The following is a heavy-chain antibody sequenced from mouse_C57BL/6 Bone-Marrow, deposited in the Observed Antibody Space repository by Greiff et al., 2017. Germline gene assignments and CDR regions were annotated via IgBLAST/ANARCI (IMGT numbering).Heavy chain of an antibody. Sequence: EVQLQQSGPELVKPGASVKISCKASGYTFTDYYMNWVKQSHGKSLEWIGDINPNNGGTSYNQKFKGKATLTVDKSSSTAYMELRSLTSEDSAVYYCAVRSRAYWGQGTLVTVSA. D-gene: IGHD1-1*01. J-gene: IGHJ3*01. V-gene: IGHV1-26*01. CDR3: AVRSRAY. CDR2: INPNNGGT. CDR1: GYTFTDYY.